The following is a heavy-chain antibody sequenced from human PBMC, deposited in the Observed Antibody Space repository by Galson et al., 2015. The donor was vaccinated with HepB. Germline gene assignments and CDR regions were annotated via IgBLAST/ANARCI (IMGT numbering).Heavy chain of an antibody. D-gene: IGHD2-2*01. CDR1: GFTFSSYG. CDR3: AKVAVPAVDY. J-gene: IGHJ4*02. CDR2: ISYDGSNK. Sequence: SLRLSCAASGFTFSSYGMHWVRQAPGKGLEWVAVISYDGSNKYYADSVKGRFTISRDNSKNTLYLQMNSLRAEDTAVYYCAKVAVPAVDYWGQGTLVTVSS. V-gene: IGHV3-30*18.